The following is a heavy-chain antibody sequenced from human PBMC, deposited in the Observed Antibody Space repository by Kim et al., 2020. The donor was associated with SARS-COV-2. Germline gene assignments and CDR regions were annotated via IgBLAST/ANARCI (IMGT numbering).Heavy chain of an antibody. CDR1: GGSISSYY. CDR3: ARDLGFGEFGLYYYYGMDV. CDR2: IYYSGST. J-gene: IGHJ6*02. V-gene: IGHV4-59*13. Sequence: SETLSLTCTVSGGSISSYYWSWIRQPPGKGLEWIGYIYYSGSTNYNPSLKSRVTISVDTSKNQFSLKLSSVTAADTAVYYCARDLGFGEFGLYYYYGMDVWGQETTVNVSS. D-gene: IGHD3-10*01.